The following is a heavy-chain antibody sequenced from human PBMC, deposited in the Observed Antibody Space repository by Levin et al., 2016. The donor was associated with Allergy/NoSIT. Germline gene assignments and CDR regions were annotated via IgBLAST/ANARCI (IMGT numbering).Heavy chain of an antibody. J-gene: IGHJ3*02. CDR2: GTSLGNK. D-gene: IGHD1-26*01. CDR3: ARVRSVGATQSAFEI. Sequence: WIRQPPGKGLEYVATGTSLGNKFYASSVRGRFTISRDNSKNTIWLQMTSLRPEDMGVYYCARVRSVGATQSAFEIWGQGTMVTVSS. V-gene: IGHV3-64*01.